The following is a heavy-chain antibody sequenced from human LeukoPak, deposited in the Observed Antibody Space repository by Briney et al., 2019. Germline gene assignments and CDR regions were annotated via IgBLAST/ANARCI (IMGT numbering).Heavy chain of an antibody. V-gene: IGHV3-30*18. D-gene: IGHD5-24*01. CDR3: AKDPTGYNEPLPFDY. CDR2: ISYHGSDK. J-gene: IGHJ4*02. Sequence: PGGSLRLSCAASGFTFSRYGMHWVRQAPGKGLEWVAVISYHGSDKYYADSVKGRFTISRDNSKNTLYLQINTLRVEDTAIYYCAKDPTGYNEPLPFDYWGQGSLVTVSS. CDR1: GFTFSRYG.